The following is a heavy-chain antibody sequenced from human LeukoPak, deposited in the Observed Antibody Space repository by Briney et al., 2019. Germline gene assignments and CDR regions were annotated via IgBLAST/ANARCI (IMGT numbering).Heavy chain of an antibody. Sequence: GASLRLSCAASGFTFSSYWMRWVSQAPGKGLEGVAKIKNDGSEEYYVDSVKGRFTISRDNTKNSLFLQMNSLTVEDTAVYYCARAIRGSAVDTGDRWGQGTLVTVSS. J-gene: IGHJ4*02. CDR1: GFTFSSYW. V-gene: IGHV3-7*01. CDR3: ARAIRGSAVDTGDR. D-gene: IGHD3-10*01. CDR2: IKNDGSEE.